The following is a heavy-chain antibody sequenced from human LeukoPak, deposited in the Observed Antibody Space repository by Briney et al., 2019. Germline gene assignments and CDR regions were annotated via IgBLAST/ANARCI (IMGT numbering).Heavy chain of an antibody. D-gene: IGHD3-22*01. CDR1: GYSISSGYY. J-gene: IGHJ4*02. Sequence: PSETLSLTCTVSGYSISSGYYWGWIRQPPGKGLEWIGSNYHSGSTYYNPSLKSRVTISVDTSKNQFSLKLSSVTAADTAVYYCARASETYYYDSSGYYAFDYWGQGTLVTVSS. CDR2: NYHSGST. CDR3: ARASETYYYDSSGYYAFDY. V-gene: IGHV4-38-2*02.